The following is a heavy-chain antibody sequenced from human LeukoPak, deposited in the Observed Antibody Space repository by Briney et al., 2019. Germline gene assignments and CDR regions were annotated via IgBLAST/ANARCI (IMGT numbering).Heavy chain of an antibody. Sequence: GGSLRLSCAVSGITLSSYGVSWVRQAPGKGLEWVADISDSGGRTNYADSVKGRFTISRDNPKNTLYLQMNSLRPEDTAVYFCAKRGVVIRVILVGFHKEAYYFDSWGQGVLVTVSS. D-gene: IGHD3-22*01. CDR2: ISDSGGRT. V-gene: IGHV3-23*01. CDR3: AKRGVVIRVILVGFHKEAYYFDS. CDR1: GITLSSYG. J-gene: IGHJ4*02.